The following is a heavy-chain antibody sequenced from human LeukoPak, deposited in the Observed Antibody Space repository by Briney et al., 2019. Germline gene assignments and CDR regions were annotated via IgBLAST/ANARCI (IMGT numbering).Heavy chain of an antibody. D-gene: IGHD5-12*01. V-gene: IGHV4-59*12. CDR3: AMYSGYDPPFDY. CDR1: GGSISSYY. Sequence: SETLSLTCTVSGGSISSYYWSWIRQPPGKGLEWIGYIYYSGSTNYNPSLKSRVTISVDTSKNQFSLKLSSVTAADTAVYYCAMYSGYDPPFDYWGQGTLVTVSS. CDR2: IYYSGST. J-gene: IGHJ4*02.